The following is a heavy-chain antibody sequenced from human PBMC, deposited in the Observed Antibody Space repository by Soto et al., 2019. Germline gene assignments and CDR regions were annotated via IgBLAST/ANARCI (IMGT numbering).Heavy chain of an antibody. J-gene: IGHJ5*02. CDR3: ARGDVDSIANYYACWFDP. V-gene: IGHV1-2*02. Sequence: QVQLVQSGAEVKKPGASVKVSCKASGYTFTAYYMHWLRQAPGQGLEWMGWINPNSGGTKYAQKFQGRVTMTNDTSISTAYMELSRLAPDDTAVYYCARGDVDSIANYYACWFDPWGQGTLVTVSS. CDR2: INPNSGGT. CDR1: GYTFTAYY. D-gene: IGHD3-22*01.